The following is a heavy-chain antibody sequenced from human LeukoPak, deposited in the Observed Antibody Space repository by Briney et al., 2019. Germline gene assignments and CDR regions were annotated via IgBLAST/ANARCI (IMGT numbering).Heavy chain of an antibody. CDR2: ISESGGST. CDR1: GFSFSNYG. CDR3: ATYVKWAAGDV. V-gene: IGHV3-23*01. J-gene: IGHJ6*02. Sequence: GGSLRLSCAASGFSFSNYGMNWVRQAPGKGLEWVSAISESGGSTYYADSVQGRFTISRDKSMHTLYLQMNSLRAEDTAIYYCATYVKWAAGDVWGQGTTVSVSS. D-gene: IGHD1-26*01.